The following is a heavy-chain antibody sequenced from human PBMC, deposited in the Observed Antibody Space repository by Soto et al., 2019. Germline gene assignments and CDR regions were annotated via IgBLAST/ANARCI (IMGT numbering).Heavy chain of an antibody. CDR3: ARDCSGGSCYPGMDV. Sequence: EVQLVESGGGSVQTGGSLRISCAASGFTFGSYWMDWVRQAPGKGLEWVSRINGDGRRTTYADSVKGRFTISRDNAGNTLFLQMNRLRGDDTAVYFCARDCSGGSCYPGMDVWGQGTTVTVSS. CDR2: INGDGRRT. V-gene: IGHV3-74*03. D-gene: IGHD2-15*01. CDR1: GFTFGSYW. J-gene: IGHJ6*02.